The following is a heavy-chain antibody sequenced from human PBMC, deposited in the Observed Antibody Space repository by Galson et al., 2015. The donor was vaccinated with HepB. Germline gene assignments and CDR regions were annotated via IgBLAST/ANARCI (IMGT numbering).Heavy chain of an antibody. V-gene: IGHV3-30*03. CDR2: ITYDGSKT. Sequence: SLRLSCAASGFSFSNYGIHWVRQAPGKGLEWVAVITYDGSKTYADSGKGRFTIYRGISKNTLYLQMNSLRAEDTAVYYCARDPDDTNGYYMSFEYWGQGTLVTVSS. J-gene: IGHJ4*02. CDR1: GFSFSNYG. CDR3: ARDPDDTNGYYMSFEY. D-gene: IGHD3-22*01.